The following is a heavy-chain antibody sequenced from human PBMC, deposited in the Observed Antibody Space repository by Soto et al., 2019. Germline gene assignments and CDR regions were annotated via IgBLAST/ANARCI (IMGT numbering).Heavy chain of an antibody. CDR2: IIPIFGTA. J-gene: IGHJ4*02. D-gene: IGHD6-6*01. CDR1: GGTFSSYA. Sequence: ASVKVSCKASGGTFSSYAISWVRQAPGQGLEWMGGIIPIFGTANYAQKLQGRVTITADTSTSTAYMELRSLRSDDTAVYYCARSIGARPLYWGQGTLVTVSS. V-gene: IGHV1-69*06. CDR3: ARSIGARPLY.